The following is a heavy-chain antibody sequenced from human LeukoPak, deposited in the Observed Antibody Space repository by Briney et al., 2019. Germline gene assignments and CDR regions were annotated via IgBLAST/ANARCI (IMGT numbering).Heavy chain of an antibody. CDR3: ARGLGYCSSTSCFLRWFDP. D-gene: IGHD2-2*01. CDR1: GGSFSGYY. J-gene: IGHJ5*02. CDR2: INHSGST. Sequence: SETLSLTCAVYGGSFSGYYWSWIRQPPGKGLEWIGEINHSGSTNYNPSLKSRVTISVDTSKNQFSLKLSSVTAADTAVYYCARGLGYCSSTSCFLRWFDPWGQGTLVTVSS. V-gene: IGHV4-34*01.